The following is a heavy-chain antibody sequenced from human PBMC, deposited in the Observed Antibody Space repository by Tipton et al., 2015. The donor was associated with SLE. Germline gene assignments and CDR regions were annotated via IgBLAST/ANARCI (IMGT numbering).Heavy chain of an antibody. CDR1: GGSISSYY. V-gene: IGHV4-59*01. CDR2: IYYSGST. Sequence: TLSLTCTVSGGSISSYYWSWIRQPPGKGLEWIGYIYYSGSTNYNPSLKSRVTISVDTSKNQFSLKLSSVTAADTAVYYCARGDHPLPWFDPWGHGSLVTVSS. J-gene: IGHJ5*02. CDR3: ARGDHPLPWFDP.